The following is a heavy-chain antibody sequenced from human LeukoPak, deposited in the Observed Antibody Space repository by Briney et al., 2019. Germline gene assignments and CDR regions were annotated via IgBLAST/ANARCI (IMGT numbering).Heavy chain of an antibody. CDR3: ARGPPTTYFDWEFDY. V-gene: IGHV3-11*01. CDR2: ISSSGCTI. D-gene: IGHD3-9*01. J-gene: IGHJ4*02. CDR1: GFSFSYYY. Sequence: GSLVLSYAASGFSFSYYYMSWLRPAAGRGLGWVSFISSSGCTIYYADSVKGRFTISRDNDKNSLYLQMNSLRAEDTAVYYCARGPPTTYFDWEFDYWGQGTLVTVSS.